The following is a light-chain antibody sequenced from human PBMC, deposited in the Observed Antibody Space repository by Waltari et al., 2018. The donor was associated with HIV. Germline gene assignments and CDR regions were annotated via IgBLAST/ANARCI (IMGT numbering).Light chain of an antibody. CDR1: SSDVGGYNY. CDR3: SSYAGSNNFQWV. J-gene: IGLJ3*02. CDR2: EVS. Sequence: QSALTQPPSASGSPGQSVTISCTGTSSDVGGYNYVSWYQQHPGKAPKLMIYEVSKRPSGVPERFSGSKSGNTASLTVSGLQAEDEADYYCSSYAGSNNFQWVFGGGTKLTVL. V-gene: IGLV2-8*01.